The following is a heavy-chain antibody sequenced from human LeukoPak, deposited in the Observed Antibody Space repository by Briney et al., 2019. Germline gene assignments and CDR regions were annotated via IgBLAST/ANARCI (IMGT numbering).Heavy chain of an antibody. J-gene: IGHJ4*02. V-gene: IGHV1-18*01. D-gene: IGHD3-22*01. CDR1: GYTFTSYG. CDR3: ARDRRTYYYDSSAYHGDY. CDR2: ISAYNGNT. Sequence: ASVKVSCKASGYTFTSYGISWVRQAPGQGLEWMGWISAYNGNTNYAQKLQGRVTMTTDTSTSTAYMELRSLRSDDTAVYYCARDRRTYYYDSSAYHGDYWGQGTLVTVSS.